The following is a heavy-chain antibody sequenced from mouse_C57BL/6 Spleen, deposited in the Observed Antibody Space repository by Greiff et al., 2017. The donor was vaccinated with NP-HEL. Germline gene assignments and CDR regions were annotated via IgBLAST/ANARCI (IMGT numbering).Heavy chain of an antibody. V-gene: IGHV1-64*01. CDR3: AGDYDGSSSDV. CDR2: IHPNSGST. Sequence: QVQLQQPGAELVKPGASVKLSCKASGYTFTSYWMHWVKQRPGQGLEWIGMIHPNSGSTNYNEKFKSKATLTVDKSSSTAYMQLSSLTSEDSAVYYCAGDYDGSSSDVWGTGTTVTVSS. J-gene: IGHJ1*03. D-gene: IGHD1-1*01. CDR1: GYTFTSYW.